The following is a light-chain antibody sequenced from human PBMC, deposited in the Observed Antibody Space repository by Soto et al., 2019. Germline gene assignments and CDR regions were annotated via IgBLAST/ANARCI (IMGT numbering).Light chain of an antibody. CDR2: GAS. V-gene: IGKV3-15*01. CDR1: QSITSN. Sequence: EIEMTQAPGTLSVSPGERATLSCSASQSITSNLACYQQKPGQAPRLLISGASTRATGIPRRVSGSGSGTEFTLAISSLQSEDLAGYYCQQYNSWPLTFGGGPRVEIK. CDR3: QQYNSWPLT. J-gene: IGKJ4*01.